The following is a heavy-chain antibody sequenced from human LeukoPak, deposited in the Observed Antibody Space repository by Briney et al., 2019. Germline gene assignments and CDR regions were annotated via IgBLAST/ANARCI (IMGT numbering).Heavy chain of an antibody. J-gene: IGHJ4*02. CDR1: GFTFSSYS. Sequence: PGGSLRLSCAASGFTFSSYSMNWVRQAPGKGLEWVSSISSSSSYIYYADSVKGRFTISRDNAKNSLYLQMNSLRAEDTAVYYCARADYYGSGSYYPFDYWGQGTLVTVSS. CDR2: ISSSSSYI. D-gene: IGHD3-10*01. CDR3: ARADYYGSGSYYPFDY. V-gene: IGHV3-21*01.